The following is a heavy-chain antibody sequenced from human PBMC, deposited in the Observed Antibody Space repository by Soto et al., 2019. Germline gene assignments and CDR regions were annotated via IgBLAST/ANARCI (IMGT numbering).Heavy chain of an antibody. V-gene: IGHV3-21*01. CDR3: AIDSGYDSGDAFDI. CDR1: GFTFSSYS. Sequence: EVQLVESGGGLVKPGGSLRLSCAASGFTFSSYSMNWVRQAPGKGLEWVSSISSSSSYIYYADSVKGRFTISRDNAKNSLYLQMNSLRAEDTAVYYCAIDSGYDSGDAFDIWGQGTMVTVSS. CDR2: ISSSSSYI. D-gene: IGHD5-12*01. J-gene: IGHJ3*02.